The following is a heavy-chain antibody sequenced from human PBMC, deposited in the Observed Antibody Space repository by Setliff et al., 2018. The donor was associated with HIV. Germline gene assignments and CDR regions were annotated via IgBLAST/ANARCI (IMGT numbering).Heavy chain of an antibody. D-gene: IGHD2-21*02. CDR1: GFTVSTIH. J-gene: IGHJ3*02. CDR3: ARDPGLPVRAFDI. V-gene: IGHV3-66*02. Sequence: GSLRLSCAASGFTVSTIHMSWVRQAPGKGLEWVSFISDGGSTFYADSVRGRFTFSRDNSKNTLYLQMNSLRPEDTAVYYCARDPGLPVRAFDIWGQGTMVTVSS. CDR2: ISDGGST.